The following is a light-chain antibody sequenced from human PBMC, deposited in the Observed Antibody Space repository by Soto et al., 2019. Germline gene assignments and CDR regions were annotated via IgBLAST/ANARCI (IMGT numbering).Light chain of an antibody. CDR3: SSYAGNNNLI. CDR1: SSDVGGYDS. J-gene: IGLJ2*01. Sequence: QSVLTQPPSGSGSPGQSVSISCTGTSSDVGGYDSVSWYQQHPNKAPKLMIYEVTKRPSGVPDRFSGSKSGSTASLTVSGLQAEDEADYYCSSYAGNNNLIFGGGTKVTVL. CDR2: EVT. V-gene: IGLV2-8*01.